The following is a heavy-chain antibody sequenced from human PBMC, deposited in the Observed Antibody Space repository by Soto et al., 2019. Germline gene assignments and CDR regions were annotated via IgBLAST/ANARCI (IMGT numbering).Heavy chain of an antibody. D-gene: IGHD7-27*01. V-gene: IGHV3-53*01. Sequence: EVQVVESGGGLIQPGGSLRLSCAASGFSVSGNYMGWVRQAPGKGLEWVSAIYSGGSTHYADSVKGRSTISRDNSKNTLYLQMNSLRAEEAAVYYCARASSRWGSDAAHWGQGTLVTVSS. CDR2: IYSGGST. J-gene: IGHJ4*02. CDR3: ARASSRWGSDAAH. CDR1: GFSVSGNY.